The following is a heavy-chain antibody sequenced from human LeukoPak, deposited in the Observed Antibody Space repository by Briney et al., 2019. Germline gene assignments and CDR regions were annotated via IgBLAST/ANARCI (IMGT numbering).Heavy chain of an antibody. D-gene: IGHD6-13*01. V-gene: IGHV4-39*07. CDR2: IYYSGST. J-gene: IGHJ4*02. Sequence: SETLSLTCTVSGGSISSSSYYWGWIRQPPGKGLEWIGSIYYSGSTYYNPSLKSRVTISVDTSKNQFSLKLSSVTAADTAVYYCARHEQQLAVDYWGQGTLVTVSS. CDR1: GGSISSSSYY. CDR3: ARHEQQLAVDY.